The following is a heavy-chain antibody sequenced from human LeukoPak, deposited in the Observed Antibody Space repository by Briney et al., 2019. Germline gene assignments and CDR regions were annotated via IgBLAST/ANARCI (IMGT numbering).Heavy chain of an antibody. CDR1: GGSISSSSYY. CDR2: IYYSGST. J-gene: IGHJ4*02. Sequence: PSETLSLTCTVSGGSISSSSYYWGWIRQPPGKGLEWIGYIYYSGSTNYNPSLKSRVTISVDTSKNQFSLKLSSVTAADTAVYYCAREGIAARLDYWGQGTLVTVSS. D-gene: IGHD6-6*01. V-gene: IGHV4-61*01. CDR3: AREGIAARLDY.